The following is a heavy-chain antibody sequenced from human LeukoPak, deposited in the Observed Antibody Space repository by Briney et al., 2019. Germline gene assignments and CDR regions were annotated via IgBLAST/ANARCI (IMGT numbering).Heavy chain of an antibody. CDR2: IKPDGSEK. CDR3: ARGQLADNQ. J-gene: IGHJ4*02. D-gene: IGHD1-14*01. Sequence: GGSLRLSCAASGFTFSSYGMHWVRQAPGKGLEWVAKIKPDGSEKSYVDSVKGRFTISRDNAKNSVYLQMNSLRVEDTAVYYCARGQLADNQWGQGALVTVSS. CDR1: GFTFSSYG. V-gene: IGHV3-7*01.